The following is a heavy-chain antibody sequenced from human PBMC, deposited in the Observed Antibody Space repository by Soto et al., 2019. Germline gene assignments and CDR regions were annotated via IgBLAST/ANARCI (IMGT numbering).Heavy chain of an antibody. CDR2: VYHTGRT. V-gene: IGHV4-61*01. D-gene: IGHD3-3*01. CDR1: GGSFNIGSYA. Sequence: ERLCRTGPVSGGSFNIGSYAWSWIRQPPGKGLEWIGYVYHTGRTSYNPSLKSRVSISMDTSKNQFSLNLDSVTAADKAVYFCARDFAYFDAWGQGTLVTV. J-gene: IGHJ4*02. CDR3: ARDFAYFDA.